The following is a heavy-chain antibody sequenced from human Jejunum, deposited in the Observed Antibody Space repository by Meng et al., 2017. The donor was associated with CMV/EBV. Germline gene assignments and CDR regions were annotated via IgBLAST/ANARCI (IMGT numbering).Heavy chain of an antibody. CDR1: GFTVSAYN. J-gene: IGHJ4*02. CDR3: AKDDSSGYDPYYFDY. Sequence: AGGGLPPGTSLRLSCAASGFTVSAYNMHWVRQAPGKVLEWMSIIRYNVINIYYAYSVKGRITISRDNSKNTVHLEMSSLRVEDTANYYCAKDDSSGYDPYYFDYWGQGTLVTVSS. D-gene: IGHD3-22*01. V-gene: IGHV3-30*02. CDR2: IRYNVINI.